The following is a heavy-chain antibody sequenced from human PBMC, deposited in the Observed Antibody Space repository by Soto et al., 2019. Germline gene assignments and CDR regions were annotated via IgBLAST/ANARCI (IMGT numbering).Heavy chain of an antibody. J-gene: IGHJ6*02. CDR2: IYWDDDK. CDR1: GFSLSTTGVG. Sequence: QITLKESGPTLVKPTQTLTLTCTFSGFSLSTTGVGVGWMRQPPGKALEWLALIYWDDDKRYNPSLKSRLTITTDTSKNQVVLTMTNIDPVDTATYYCVQSRCGGDCLQSYSSLSYYGLDVWGQGTTVTVSS. CDR3: VQSRCGGDCLQSYSSLSYYGLDV. V-gene: IGHV2-5*02. D-gene: IGHD2-21*01.